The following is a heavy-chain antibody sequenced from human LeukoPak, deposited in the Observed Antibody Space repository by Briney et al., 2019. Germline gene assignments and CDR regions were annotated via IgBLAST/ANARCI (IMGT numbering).Heavy chain of an antibody. CDR3: ARGVAASKLQAYDY. Sequence: PGGSLRLSCAASGFTFSIYSMNWARQARGKGMEWVSYISSSSSYIYCADSVKGGFTISRDNAKNSLYLQMNSLRAEDTAVYYCARGVAASKLQAYDYWGQGTLVTVSS. J-gene: IGHJ4*02. CDR2: ISSSSSYI. CDR1: GFTFSIYS. D-gene: IGHD6-19*01. V-gene: IGHV3-21*01.